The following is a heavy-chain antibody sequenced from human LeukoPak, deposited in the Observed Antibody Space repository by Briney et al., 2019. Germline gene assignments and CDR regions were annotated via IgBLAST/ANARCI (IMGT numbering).Heavy chain of an antibody. J-gene: IGHJ5*02. D-gene: IGHD2-15*01. V-gene: IGHV3-23*01. CDR1: GFTFSNYA. Sequence: GGSLRLSCAASGFTFSNYAMNWVRQAPGKGLEWVSGVSGSGDITYHADSVKGRFTISRDNSKNTLYLQMNSLRAEDTALYYCAKDGFRGDCIGGSCYPFDPWGQGTLVTVSS. CDR3: AKDGFRGDCIGGSCYPFDP. CDR2: VSGSGDIT.